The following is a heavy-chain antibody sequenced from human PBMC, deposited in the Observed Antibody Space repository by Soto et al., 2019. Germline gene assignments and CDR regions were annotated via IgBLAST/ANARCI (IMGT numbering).Heavy chain of an antibody. Sequence: PGGSLRLSCAASGFTLSIYTMNWVRQAPGKGLEWVSGIIQNGETYYTGSVKGRFTISRDNSKNMVYLQMDSLRADDTALYYCAKDRQTDGIWTFDYWGQGTLVTVSS. V-gene: IGHV3-23*01. CDR3: AKDRQTDGIWTFDY. CDR1: GFTLSIYT. J-gene: IGHJ4*02. D-gene: IGHD3-9*01. CDR2: IIQNGET.